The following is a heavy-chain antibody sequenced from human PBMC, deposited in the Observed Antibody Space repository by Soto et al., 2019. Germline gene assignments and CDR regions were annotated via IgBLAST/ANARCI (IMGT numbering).Heavy chain of an antibody. Sequence: ASVKVSCKASGYTFTIYDINWVRQATGQGLEWMGWLKPNGGDTGYAQNFQGRVTLTRNTSTATAYMELTSLTSADTAVYFCARNPTETGTFEYCGQGTPVTVSS. J-gene: IGHJ4*02. CDR2: LKPNGGDT. D-gene: IGHD4-4*01. CDR1: GYTFTIYD. V-gene: IGHV1-8*01. CDR3: ARNPTETGTFEY.